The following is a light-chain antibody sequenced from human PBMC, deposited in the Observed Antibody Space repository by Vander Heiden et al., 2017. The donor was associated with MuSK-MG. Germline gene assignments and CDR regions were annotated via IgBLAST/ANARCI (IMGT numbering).Light chain of an antibody. Sequence: QSVVTQPPSASGAPGQRVTISCTGSSSNIGANYDVHWYQQLPGTAPKLLIYGNSNRPSGVPDRFSGSKSGTSASLAITGLQAEDEADYYCQSYDSSLSGVVFGGGTKLTVL. CDR1: SSNIGANYD. CDR3: QSYDSSLSGVV. J-gene: IGLJ2*01. V-gene: IGLV1-40*01. CDR2: GNS.